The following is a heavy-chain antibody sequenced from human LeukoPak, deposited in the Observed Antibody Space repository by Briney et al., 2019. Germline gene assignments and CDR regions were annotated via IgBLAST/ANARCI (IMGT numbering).Heavy chain of an antibody. V-gene: IGHV3-66*01. J-gene: IGHJ4*02. CDR3: ARDVLDY. CDR2: LHSAGST. Sequence: GGSLRLSCAATGFIVSSVQMSWVRQAPGKGLEWVSLLHSAGSTFYADSVKGRFTISRDNSKNTLYLQMNSLRAEDTAVYYCARDVLDYWGQGTLVTVSS. CDR1: GFIVSSVQ.